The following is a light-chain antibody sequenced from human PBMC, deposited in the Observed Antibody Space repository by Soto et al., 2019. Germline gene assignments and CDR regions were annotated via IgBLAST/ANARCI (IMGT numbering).Light chain of an antibody. CDR1: QDIYSY. J-gene: IGKJ1*01. V-gene: IGKV1-8*01. Sequence: AIRMTQSPASLSAFRGDRVTITCRASQDIYSYLAWYQQTLGKAPKLLISRASSLQSGVPSRFSGSGSGTDFNLTIIRLQSEDFAIYYCHQYYAFPRTFGQGTKVEIK. CDR3: HQYYAFPRT. CDR2: RAS.